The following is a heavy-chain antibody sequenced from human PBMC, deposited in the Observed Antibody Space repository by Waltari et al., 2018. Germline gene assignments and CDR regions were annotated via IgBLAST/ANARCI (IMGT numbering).Heavy chain of an antibody. V-gene: IGHV3-23*01. D-gene: IGHD4-17*01. CDR3: AKADFGDPFWYFDL. CDR2: MTADGRSR. CDR1: GFSFSHYP. Sequence: EVQLLESGGDLVQPGGSLRLSCAASGFSFSHYPMAWVRQAPGEGLEWVSTMTADGRSRNYADSVKGRFTISRDNSQNTLYLQMNTLRAEDTAVYFCAKADFGDPFWYFDLWGRGTLVTV. J-gene: IGHJ2*01.